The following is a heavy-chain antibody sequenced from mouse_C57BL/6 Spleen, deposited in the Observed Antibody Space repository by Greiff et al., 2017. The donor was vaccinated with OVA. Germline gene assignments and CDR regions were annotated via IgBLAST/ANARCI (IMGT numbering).Heavy chain of an antibody. J-gene: IGHJ2*01. V-gene: IGHV3-6*01. CDR1: GYSITSGYY. CDR3: ARSPLTGGFDY. CDR2: ISYDGSN. Sequence: EVQLVESGPGLAKPSQSLSLTCSVTGYSITSGYYWNWIRQFPGNKLEWMGYISYDGSNNYNPSLKNRISITRDTSKNQFFLKLNSVTTEDTATYYCARSPLTGGFDYWGQGTTLTVSS.